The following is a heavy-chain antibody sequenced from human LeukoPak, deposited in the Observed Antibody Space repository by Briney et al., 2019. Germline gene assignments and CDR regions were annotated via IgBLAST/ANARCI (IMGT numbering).Heavy chain of an antibody. Sequence: GASVKVSCKASGYTFTNYYMHWVRQAPGQGLEWMGIINPSGGSTNYAQKFQGRVTMTRDTSTSTVYMELSSLRSEDTAVYYCARIGQWLALFDYWGQGTLVTVSS. V-gene: IGHV1-46*01. CDR1: GYTFTNYY. J-gene: IGHJ4*02. D-gene: IGHD6-19*01. CDR2: INPSGGST. CDR3: ARIGQWLALFDY.